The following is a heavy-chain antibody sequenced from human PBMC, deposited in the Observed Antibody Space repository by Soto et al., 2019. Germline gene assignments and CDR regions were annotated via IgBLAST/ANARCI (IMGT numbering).Heavy chain of an antibody. V-gene: IGHV3-7*01. CDR3: ARDQRMSGSYYDSYYGMDV. Sequence: GGSLRLSCAASGFTFSSYWMSWVRQTPGKGLEWVANIKQDGSEKYYVDSVKGRFTISRDNAKNSLYLQMNSLRAEDTAVYYCARDQRMSGSYYDSYYGMDVWGQGTTVTVSS. D-gene: IGHD1-26*01. CDR1: GFTFSSYW. J-gene: IGHJ6*02. CDR2: IKQDGSEK.